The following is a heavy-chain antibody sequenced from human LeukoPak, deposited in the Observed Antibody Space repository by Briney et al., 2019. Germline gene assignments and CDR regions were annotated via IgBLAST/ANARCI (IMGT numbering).Heavy chain of an antibody. D-gene: IGHD1-26*01. CDR2: IYYSGST. CDR1: GGSISSYY. Sequence: SETLSLTCTVSGGSISSYYWSWIRQPPGKGLEWIGYIYYSGSTNYNPSLKSRVTISVDTSKNQFSLKLSSVTAADTAVYYCARGPSMGGSYSHFDYWGQGTLVTVSS. CDR3: ARGPSMGGSYSHFDY. V-gene: IGHV4-59*01. J-gene: IGHJ4*02.